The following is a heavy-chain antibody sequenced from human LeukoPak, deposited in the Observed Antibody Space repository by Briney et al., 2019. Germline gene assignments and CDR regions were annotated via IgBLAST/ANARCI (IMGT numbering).Heavy chain of an antibody. Sequence: GGSLRLSCAASGFTFSSYAMNWVRQAPGKGLEWVSIISGSGDNTYYTDSVKGRFTISGDNSKNTLFLQMDSLRVEDTALYYCVRDDPGVQQERRLSPFDIWGQGTMVTVSS. J-gene: IGHJ3*02. CDR1: GFTFSSYA. D-gene: IGHD1-1*01. V-gene: IGHV3-23*01. CDR3: VRDDPGVQQERRLSPFDI. CDR2: ISGSGDNT.